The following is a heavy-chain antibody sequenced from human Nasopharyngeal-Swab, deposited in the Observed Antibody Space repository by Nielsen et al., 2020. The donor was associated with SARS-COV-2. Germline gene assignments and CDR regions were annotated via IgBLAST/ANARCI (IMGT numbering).Heavy chain of an antibody. Sequence: GESLKISCAASGFTFRSHWMTWVRQAPGKGLEWVANIKQDGSGKEYVDSVKGRFTISRDNAQNSVYLQMNSVRVDDTAVYYCARGIGWFPDWGQGTLVTVLS. CDR3: ARGIGWFPD. CDR2: IKQDGSGK. CDR1: GFTFRSHW. J-gene: IGHJ4*02. V-gene: IGHV3-7*01. D-gene: IGHD6-19*01.